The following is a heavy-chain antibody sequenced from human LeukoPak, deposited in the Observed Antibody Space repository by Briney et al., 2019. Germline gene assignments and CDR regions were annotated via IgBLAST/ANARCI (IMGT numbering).Heavy chain of an antibody. Sequence: PGGSLRLSCAASGFTFSSYAMSWVRQAPGKGLEWVSAISGSGGSTYYADSVKGRFTISRDNSKNTLYLQMNSLRAEDTAVYYCAGDLADGYKSEDDYWGQGTLVTVSS. CDR3: AGDLADGYKSEDDY. V-gene: IGHV3-23*01. CDR1: GFTFSSYA. CDR2: ISGSGGST. J-gene: IGHJ4*02. D-gene: IGHD5-12*01.